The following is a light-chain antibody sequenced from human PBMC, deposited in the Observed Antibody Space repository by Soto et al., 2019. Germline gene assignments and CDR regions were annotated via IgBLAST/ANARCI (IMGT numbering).Light chain of an antibody. CDR3: SSHAGNNNYV. Sequence: SLLPQPTSASWSVGQGVTISCIGTSSYVGAYNYVSWYQQHPGKAPKLMIYEVSKRPSGVPDPLSGSTSGYKASQTVAGLQAEDNADYSCSSHAGNNNYVLGTRTKLTVL. V-gene: IGLV2-8*01. CDR2: EVS. J-gene: IGLJ1*01. CDR1: SSYVGAYNY.